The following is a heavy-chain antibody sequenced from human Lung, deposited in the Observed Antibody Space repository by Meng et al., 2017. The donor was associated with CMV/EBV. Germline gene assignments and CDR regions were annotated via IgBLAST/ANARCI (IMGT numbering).Heavy chain of an antibody. J-gene: IGHJ6*02. CDR3: AKDLRGFNTGSNPGGYGMDV. Sequence: GESLKISCAASGFPFSDHYMAWIRQAPGKGLEWISHITISGSKNYANSVKGRFTISRDNSKNTLHLQMNNLRAEDTAVYYCAKDLRGFNTGSNPGGYGMDVWGQGXTVTVSS. CDR2: ITISGSK. V-gene: IGHV3-69-1*01. D-gene: IGHD1-1*01. CDR1: GFPFSDHY.